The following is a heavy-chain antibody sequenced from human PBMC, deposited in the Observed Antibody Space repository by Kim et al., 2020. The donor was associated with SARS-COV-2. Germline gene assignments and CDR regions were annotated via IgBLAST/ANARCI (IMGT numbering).Heavy chain of an antibody. CDR3: ARADSSSWYIRGYYYYGMDV. Sequence: RFTIARDNAKNSLYLQMNSLRDEDTAVYYCARADSSSWYIRGYYYYGMDVWGQGTTVTVSS. V-gene: IGHV3-48*02. J-gene: IGHJ6*02. D-gene: IGHD6-13*01.